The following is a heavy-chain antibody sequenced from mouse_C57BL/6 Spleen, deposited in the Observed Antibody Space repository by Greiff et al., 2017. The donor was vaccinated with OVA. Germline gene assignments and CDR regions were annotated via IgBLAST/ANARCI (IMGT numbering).Heavy chain of an antibody. CDR3: ARTYYSNYGYYYAMDD. J-gene: IGHJ4*01. Sequence: QVQLQQSGAELVRPGSSVKLSCKASGYTFTSYWMDWVKQRPGQGLAWIGNIYPSDSETHYNQKFKDKATLTVDKSSSTAYMQLSSLTSEDSAVYYCARTYYSNYGYYYAMDDWGQGTSVTVSS. CDR2: IYPSDSET. D-gene: IGHD2-5*01. V-gene: IGHV1-61*01. CDR1: GYTFTSYW.